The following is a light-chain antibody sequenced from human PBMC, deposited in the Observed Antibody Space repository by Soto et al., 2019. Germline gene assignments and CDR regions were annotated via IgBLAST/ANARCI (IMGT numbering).Light chain of an antibody. J-gene: IGKJ4*01. CDR2: DAS. CDR1: QSISSW. V-gene: IGKV1-5*01. CDR3: QQYNSYSLT. Sequence: IQMTQSPSTLSASVGDRVTITCRASQSISSWLAWYQQKPGKAPKLLIYDASSLESGVPSRFSGSGSGTEFTLTIGGLQSDDFATYYCQQYNSYSLTFGGGTKVEIK.